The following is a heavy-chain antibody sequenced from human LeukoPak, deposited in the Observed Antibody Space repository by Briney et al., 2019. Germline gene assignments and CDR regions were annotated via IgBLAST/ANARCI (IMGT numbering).Heavy chain of an antibody. J-gene: IGHJ4*02. CDR2: ISSSSSYI. CDR3: ARYQLLLDY. V-gene: IGHV3-21*01. CDR1: GFSFTDAW. Sequence: GGSLRLSCAASGFSFTDAWMNWVRQAPGKGLEWVSSISSSSSYIYYADSVKGRFTISRDNSKNTLYLQMNSLRAEDTAVYYCARYQLLLDYWGQGTLVTVSS. D-gene: IGHD2-2*01.